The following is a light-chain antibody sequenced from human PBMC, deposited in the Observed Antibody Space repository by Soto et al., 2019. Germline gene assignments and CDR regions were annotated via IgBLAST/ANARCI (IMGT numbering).Light chain of an antibody. CDR3: SSYTSSNTFYV. J-gene: IGLJ1*01. Sequence: QSALTQPASVSGSPGPSITISCTGTSSDVGGYYYVSWYQHHPGKAPKLMIYQVSNRPSGVSNRFSGSKSGNTVSLNISGLQAEDEADYYCSSYTSSNTFYVFGAGTKLTV. CDR2: QVS. CDR1: SSDVGGYYY. V-gene: IGLV2-14*01.